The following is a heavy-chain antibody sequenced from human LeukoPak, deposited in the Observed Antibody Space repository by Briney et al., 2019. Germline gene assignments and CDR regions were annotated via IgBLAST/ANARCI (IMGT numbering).Heavy chain of an antibody. J-gene: IGHJ4*02. Sequence: GESLKISCKGSGYSLTSYWIGLVRQRPGKGLELMGIIYPGVSDTRYSPSFQGQVTISADKSISTAYLQWSSLKASDTAMYYCARGPYIAVAGTEWYFDYWGQGTLVTVSS. V-gene: IGHV5-51*01. CDR3: ARGPYIAVAGTEWYFDY. CDR1: GYSLTSYW. D-gene: IGHD6-19*01. CDR2: IYPGVSDT.